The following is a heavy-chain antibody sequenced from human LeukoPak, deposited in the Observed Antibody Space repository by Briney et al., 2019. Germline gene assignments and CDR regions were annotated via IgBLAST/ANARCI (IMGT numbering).Heavy chain of an antibody. CDR2: IRSKAYGGTT. V-gene: IGHV3-49*04. Sequence: GGSLRLSCTASGFTFGDYAMSWVRQAPGKGLEWVGFIRSKAYGGTTEYAASVKGRFTISGDDSKSIAYLQMNSLKTEDTAVYYCTRGDFWSGYYPIHWGQGTLVTVSS. CDR1: GFTFGDYA. J-gene: IGHJ4*02. CDR3: TRGDFWSGYYPIH. D-gene: IGHD3-3*01.